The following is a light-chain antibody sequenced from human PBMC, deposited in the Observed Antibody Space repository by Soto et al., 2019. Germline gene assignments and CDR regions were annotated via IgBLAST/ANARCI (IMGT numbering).Light chain of an antibody. Sequence: QSALTQPASVSGSPGQSLTISCTGTSADIGDYNYVSWYQQHPGKAPKLLIFEVTNRPSGVSNRFSGSKSGNTASLTISGLLPEDEADYYCSSYTTSSTPVVFGGGTKLTVL. J-gene: IGLJ2*01. V-gene: IGLV2-14*01. CDR2: EVT. CDR1: SADIGDYNY. CDR3: SSYTTSSTPVV.